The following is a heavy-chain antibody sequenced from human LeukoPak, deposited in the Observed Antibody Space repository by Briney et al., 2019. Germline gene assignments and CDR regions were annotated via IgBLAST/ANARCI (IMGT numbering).Heavy chain of an antibody. CDR3: AKDIADGGYDIFDY. V-gene: IGHV3-23*01. CDR2: ISGSGGST. J-gene: IGHJ4*02. CDR1: GFTFSNYA. Sequence: GGSLRLSWAASGFTFSNYAMSWVRQAPAKGLEWVSAISGSGGSTYYADSVKGRFTISRDNSKNTLYLQMNSLRAEDTAVYYCAKDIADGGYDIFDYWGQGTLVTVSS. D-gene: IGHD5-12*01.